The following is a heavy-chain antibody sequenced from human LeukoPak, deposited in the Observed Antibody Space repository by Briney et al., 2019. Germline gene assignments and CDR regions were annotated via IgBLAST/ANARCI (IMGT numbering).Heavy chain of an antibody. CDR2: ISDSGGST. CDR1: GITLGNYG. V-gene: IGHV3-23*01. Sequence: QSGGSLRPSCAVSGITLGNYGMSWVRQPPWKGLQSVAGISDSGGSTNYADSVKGRFTISRDTPRNTLYLQMNSLRAEDTAVYFCAKRGVVIRVFLVGFHKEAYYFDSWGQGALVTVSS. D-gene: IGHD2-21*01. CDR3: AKRGVVIRVFLVGFHKEAYYFDS. J-gene: IGHJ4*02.